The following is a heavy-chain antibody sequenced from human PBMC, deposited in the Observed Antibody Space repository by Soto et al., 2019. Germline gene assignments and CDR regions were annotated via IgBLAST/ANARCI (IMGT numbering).Heavy chain of an antibody. V-gene: IGHV3-21*01. CDR3: ANTAMVTDYYYYYMDV. CDR1: GFTFSSYS. D-gene: IGHD5-18*01. Sequence: EVQLVESGGGLVKPGGSLRLSCAASGFTFSSYSMNWVRQAPGKGLEWVSSISSSSSYIYYADSVKGRFTISRDNAKNSLYLQMNSLRAEDTAVYYCANTAMVTDYYYYYMDVWGKGTTVTVSS. J-gene: IGHJ6*03. CDR2: ISSSSSYI.